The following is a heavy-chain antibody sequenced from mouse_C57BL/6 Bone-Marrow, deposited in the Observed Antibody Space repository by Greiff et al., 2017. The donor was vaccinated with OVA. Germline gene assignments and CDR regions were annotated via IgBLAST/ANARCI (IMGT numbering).Heavy chain of an antibody. J-gene: IGHJ4*01. CDR3: ARKGSTYYDAMDY. Sequence: EVKLMESGGGLVKPGGSLKLSCAASGFTFSDYGMHWVRQAPGKGLEWVAYISRGSGTIYYADTVKGRFTLSRDNAKNTLILQMSSLRSEDTALYFCARKGSTYYDAMDYWGQGTSVTVSS. CDR2: ISRGSGTI. CDR1: GFTFSDYG. V-gene: IGHV5-17*01. D-gene: IGHD5-1*01.